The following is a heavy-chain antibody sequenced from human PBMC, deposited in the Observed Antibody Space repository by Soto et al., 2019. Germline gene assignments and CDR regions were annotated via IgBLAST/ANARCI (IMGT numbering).Heavy chain of an antibody. CDR1: GDSISNSRFY. CDR3: ARGGRRSPGMDV. Sequence: PSETLSLTCSVSGDSISNSRFYWAWIRQHPGKGLEWIGYIYYSGSTYYNPSLKNRVTISVDTSKNQFSLKLSSVTAADTAVYYCARGGRRSPGMDVWGQGTTVTVSS. CDR2: IYYSGST. V-gene: IGHV4-31*03. J-gene: IGHJ6*02.